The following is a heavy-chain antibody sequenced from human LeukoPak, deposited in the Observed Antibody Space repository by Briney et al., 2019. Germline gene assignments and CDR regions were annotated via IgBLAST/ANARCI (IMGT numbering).Heavy chain of an antibody. Sequence: GGSLRLSCAASGFTFSSYWMSWVRQAPGKGLEWVANIKQDGSEKYYVDSVKGRFTISRDNAKNLLYLQMNSLRAEDMALYYCTKGSDSSSSWGYFDYWGQGTLVTVSS. CDR1: GFTFSSYW. CDR3: TKGSDSSSSWGYFDY. J-gene: IGHJ4*02. V-gene: IGHV3-7*03. D-gene: IGHD6-6*01. CDR2: IKQDGSEK.